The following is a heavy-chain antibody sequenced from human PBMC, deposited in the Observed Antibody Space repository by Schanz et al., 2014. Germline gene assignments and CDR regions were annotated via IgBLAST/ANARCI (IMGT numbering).Heavy chain of an antibody. J-gene: IGHJ5*02. CDR3: ARDRRRYCSTASCLHDNWFDP. Sequence: QVQLVQSGDEVKKPGASVKVSCKTSGYTFSDYGITWVRQAPGQGLEWMGWITAYNGDTNYALKLQGRVTMTTDTSTGTAYMELRSLRSDDTAVYYCARDRRRYCSTASCLHDNWFDPWGQGTLVTVSS. CDR2: ITAYNGDT. CDR1: GYTFSDYG. V-gene: IGHV1-18*01. D-gene: IGHD2-2*01.